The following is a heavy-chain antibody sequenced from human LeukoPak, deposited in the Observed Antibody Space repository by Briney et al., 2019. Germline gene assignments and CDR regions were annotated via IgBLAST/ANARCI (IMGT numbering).Heavy chain of an antibody. J-gene: IGHJ6*03. CDR3: ARAVGYCSSTSCYTLYYYYYYMDV. D-gene: IGHD2-2*02. Sequence: SETLSLTCAVYGGSFSGYYWSWIRQPPGKGLEWIGEINHSGSTNYNPSLKSRVTISVDTSKNQFSLKLSSVTAADKAVYYCARAVGYCSSTSCYTLYYYYYYMDVWGKGTTVTVSS. CDR2: INHSGST. CDR1: GGSFSGYY. V-gene: IGHV4-34*01.